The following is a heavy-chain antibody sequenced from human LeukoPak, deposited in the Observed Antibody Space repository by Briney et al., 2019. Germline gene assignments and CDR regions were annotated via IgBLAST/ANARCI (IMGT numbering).Heavy chain of an antibody. D-gene: IGHD2-8*02. V-gene: IGHV5-51*01. J-gene: IGHJ4*02. CDR2: IYPGSSET. Sequence: PGESLKISCKVSGFSFTDYWIAWVRQMPGKDLEWLGTIYPGSSETRYSLSFQGQVTISADKSITTAYLQRTSLKASDTAMYFCARDAGGSPDYWGQGTLVTVSS. CDR3: ARDAGGSPDY. CDR1: GFSFTDYW.